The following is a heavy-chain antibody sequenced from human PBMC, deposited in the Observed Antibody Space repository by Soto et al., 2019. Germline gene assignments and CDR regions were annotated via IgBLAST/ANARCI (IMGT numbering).Heavy chain of an antibody. CDR1: GYTFTSYA. CDR3: ARDLGGWPDY. J-gene: IGHJ4*02. CDR2: INAGNRNT. Sequence: QVQLVQSGAEVKKPGASVKVSCKASGYTFTSYAMHWVRQAPGLRLEWMGWINAGNRNTKYSQKFQGRVTITRDTSASTAYMELSSLRSEDTAVYYCARDLGGWPDYWGQGTLVTVSS. V-gene: IGHV1-3*01. D-gene: IGHD2-15*01.